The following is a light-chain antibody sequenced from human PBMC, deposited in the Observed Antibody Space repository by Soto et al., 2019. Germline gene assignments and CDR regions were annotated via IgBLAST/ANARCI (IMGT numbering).Light chain of an antibody. CDR1: NSDVGGYNF. CDR3: RSYARSNNVV. Sequence: QSALTQPPSASGSPGQSVTISCTGTNSDVGGYNFVSWYQQHPGKAPKLMIYEVTKRPSGVPDRFSGSKSGNTASLTVSGLQAEDEADYYCRSYARSNNVVFGPGTKLTLL. CDR2: EVT. V-gene: IGLV2-8*01. J-gene: IGLJ1*01.